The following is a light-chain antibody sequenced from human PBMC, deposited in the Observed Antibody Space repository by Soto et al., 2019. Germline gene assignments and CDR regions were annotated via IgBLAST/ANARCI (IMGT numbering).Light chain of an antibody. CDR3: QQANSFPLT. CDR2: AAS. CDR1: QGISNW. J-gene: IGKJ4*01. Sequence: DIQMTQSPSSVSASVGDRVTITCRASQGISNWLAWYQQKPGKAPKLLIYAASSLQSGVPPRFSGSGFGTDFTLTISSLQPEDFATYYCQQANSFPLTFGGGTKVELK. V-gene: IGKV1-12*01.